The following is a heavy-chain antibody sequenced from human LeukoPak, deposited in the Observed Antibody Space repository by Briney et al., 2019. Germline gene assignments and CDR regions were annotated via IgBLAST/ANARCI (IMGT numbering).Heavy chain of an antibody. J-gene: IGHJ5*01. D-gene: IGHD5-18*01. CDR1: GFTFSSYG. CDR2: ISYDGSNK. V-gene: IGHV3-30*03. Sequence: GGSLRLSCAASGFTFSSYGMHWVRQAPGKGLEWVAVISYDGSNKYYPDSVKGRFTISRDNSKNTLYLQMNSLRAEDTAVYYCASVYSYGWFDYWGQGTLVTVSS. CDR3: ASVYSYGWFDY.